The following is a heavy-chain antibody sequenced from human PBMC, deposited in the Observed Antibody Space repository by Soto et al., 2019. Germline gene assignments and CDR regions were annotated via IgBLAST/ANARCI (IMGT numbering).Heavy chain of an antibody. D-gene: IGHD3-22*01. CDR2: INSDGTIT. CDR3: ARGPKYYESSDYHVTLDY. CDR1: GFTFRDYW. V-gene: IGHV3-74*01. Sequence: GGSLRLSCAASGFTFRDYWMHWVRQAPGKGLVWVSRINSDGTITKYADSLKGRFIISRDNAKDTLYLQMNSLRVEDTAVYYCARGPKYYESSDYHVTLDYWGQGTRVTVSS. J-gene: IGHJ4*02.